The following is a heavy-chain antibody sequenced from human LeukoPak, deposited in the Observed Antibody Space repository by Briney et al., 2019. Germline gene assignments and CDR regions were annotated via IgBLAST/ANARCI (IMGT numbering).Heavy chain of an antibody. J-gene: IGHJ3*02. Sequence: GESLKISCNASGYSFTSYWIGWVRQMPGKGLELMGIIYPGDPDTRYSPSFQGQVTISADKSISTAYLQWRSLKASDPAMYYCARHKSYYDFWSGYYSAAFDIWGQGTMVTVS. CDR2: IYPGDPDT. V-gene: IGHV5-51*01. CDR1: GYSFTSYW. D-gene: IGHD3-3*01. CDR3: ARHKSYYDFWSGYYSAAFDI.